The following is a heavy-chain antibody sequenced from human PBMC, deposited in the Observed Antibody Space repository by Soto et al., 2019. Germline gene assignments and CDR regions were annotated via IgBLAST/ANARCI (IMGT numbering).Heavy chain of an antibody. CDR2: ISSSSSTI. Sequence: GGSLRLSCAASGFTFSSYSMNWVRQAPGKGLEWVSYISSSSSTIYYADSVKGRFTISRDNAKNSLYLQMNSLRDEDTAVYYCARSRRKQWLAKYYYYGMDVWGQGTTVSVSS. J-gene: IGHJ6*02. D-gene: IGHD6-19*01. V-gene: IGHV3-48*02. CDR3: ARSRRKQWLAKYYYYGMDV. CDR1: GFTFSSYS.